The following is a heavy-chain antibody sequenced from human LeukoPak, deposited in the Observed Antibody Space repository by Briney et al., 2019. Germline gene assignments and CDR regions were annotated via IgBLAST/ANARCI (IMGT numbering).Heavy chain of an antibody. V-gene: IGHV4-39*07. Sequence: SETLSLTCTVSGGSISSSSYYWGWIRQPPGKGLEWIGSIYYSGSTYYNPSLKSRVTISVDTSKNQFSLKLSSVTAADTAVYYCARDRGRLWGQGTLVTVSS. CDR3: ARDRGRL. CDR1: GGSISSSSYY. CDR2: IYYSGST. D-gene: IGHD3-10*01. J-gene: IGHJ4*02.